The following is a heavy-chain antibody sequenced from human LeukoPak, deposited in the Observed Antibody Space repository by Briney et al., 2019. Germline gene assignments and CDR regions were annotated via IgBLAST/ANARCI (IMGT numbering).Heavy chain of an antibody. J-gene: IGHJ4*02. Sequence: SETLSLTCTVSGGSISSDYWSWIRQPPGKGLEWIGYIYYSGSTNYNPSLKSRVTTSVDTSKNQFSLKLSSVTAADTAVYYCARGALTMPYDYWGQGTLVHVSS. D-gene: IGHD2-2*01. CDR1: GGSISSDY. CDR2: IYYSGST. V-gene: IGHV4-59*01. CDR3: ARGALTMPYDY.